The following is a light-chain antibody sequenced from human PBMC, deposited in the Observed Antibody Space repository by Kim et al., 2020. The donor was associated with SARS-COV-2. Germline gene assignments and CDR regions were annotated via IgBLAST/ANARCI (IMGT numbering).Light chain of an antibody. J-gene: IGLJ3*02. CDR2: DND. V-gene: IGLV1-51*01. Sequence: PGTKVTISRSGSSPNIGNNYVSWYQQLPGTAPKLLIYDNDKRPSGIPDRFSGSKSGTSATLEITGLQTGDEADYYCGTWDTTLRAVFGGGTQLTVL. CDR3: GTWDTTLRAV. CDR1: SPNIGNNY.